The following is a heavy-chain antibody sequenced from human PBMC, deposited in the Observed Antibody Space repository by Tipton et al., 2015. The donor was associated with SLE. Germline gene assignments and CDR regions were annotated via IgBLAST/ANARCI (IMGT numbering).Heavy chain of an antibody. J-gene: IGHJ3*02. CDR1: RFTFSTYG. CDR3: ARRNSESGAFDM. CDR2: ISGSDGST. V-gene: IGHV3-23*01. D-gene: IGHD3-10*01. Sequence: SLRLSCAASRFTFSTYGMRWVRQSPEKGLEWVSSISGSDGSTYYADSVKGRFTISRDNSKNTLYLQMNSLRAEDTAVYYYARRNSESGAFDMWGQGTLVTVSS.